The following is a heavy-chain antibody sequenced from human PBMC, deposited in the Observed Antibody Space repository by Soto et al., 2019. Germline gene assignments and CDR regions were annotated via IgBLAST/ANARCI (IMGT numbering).Heavy chain of an antibody. Sequence: SETLSLTCTVSGGSISSGGYYWSWIRQHPGKGLEWIGYIYYSGSTYYNPSLKSRVTISIDRSKNQFSLNLDSVTAADTAVYYCVRASGYCSGGTCFPFDYWGRGTLVTVSS. V-gene: IGHV4-31*03. J-gene: IGHJ4*02. CDR1: GGSISSGGYY. D-gene: IGHD2-15*01. CDR2: IYYSGST. CDR3: VRASGYCSGGTCFPFDY.